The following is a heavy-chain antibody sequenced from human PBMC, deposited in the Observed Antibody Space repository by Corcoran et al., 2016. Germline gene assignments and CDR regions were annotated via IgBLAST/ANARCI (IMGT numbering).Heavy chain of an antibody. CDR1: GYTFTTYG. V-gene: IGHV1-18*01. Sequence: QVQLVQSGAEVKKTGASVKVSCKASGYTFTTYGLSWVRQAPGQGLEWMGWISAYYGSTNYAHNLQDRVTMTRDTSTSTVYMELRSLTSDDTAVYYCVREAEVATGVYFKYWGQGTLVTVSS. J-gene: IGHJ1*01. D-gene: IGHD2-8*02. CDR3: VREAEVATGVYFKY. CDR2: ISAYYGST.